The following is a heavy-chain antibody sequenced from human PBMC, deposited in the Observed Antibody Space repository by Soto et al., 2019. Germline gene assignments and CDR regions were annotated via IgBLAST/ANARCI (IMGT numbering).Heavy chain of an antibody. CDR3: AKLLSRLFVPDYYMDV. D-gene: IGHD2-2*01. CDR2: ISGSGGST. V-gene: IGHV3-23*01. Sequence: GGSLRLSCAASGFTFSSYAMSWVRQAPGKGLEWVSAISGSGGSTYYADSVKGRFTISRDNSKNTLYLQMNSLRAEDTAVYYCAKLLSRLFVPDYYMDVWGKGTTVTVSS. J-gene: IGHJ6*03. CDR1: GFTFSSYA.